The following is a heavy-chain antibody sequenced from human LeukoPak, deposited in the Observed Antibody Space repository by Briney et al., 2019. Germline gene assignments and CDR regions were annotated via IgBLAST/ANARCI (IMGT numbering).Heavy chain of an antibody. Sequence: GGSLRLSCAASGFTFSSYGMHWVRQAPGKGLEWVAVISYDGSNKYYADSVKGRFTISRDNSKNTLYLQMNSLRAEDTAVYYCAKLGANFDYWGQGTLVTVSS. J-gene: IGHJ4*02. CDR2: ISYDGSNK. CDR1: GFTFSSYG. V-gene: IGHV3-30*18. CDR3: AKLGANFDY. D-gene: IGHD1-26*01.